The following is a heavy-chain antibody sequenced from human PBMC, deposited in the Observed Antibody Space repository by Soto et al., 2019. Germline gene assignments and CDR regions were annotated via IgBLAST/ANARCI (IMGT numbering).Heavy chain of an antibody. CDR1: GFTFSDYY. CDR3: ARRVAVAGKYNWFDP. Sequence: PGGSLRLSCAASGFTFSDYYMSWIRQAPGKGLEWVSYISSSGSTIYCADSVKGRFTISRDNAKNSLYLQMNSLRAEDTAVYYCARRVAVAGKYNWFDPWGQGTLVTVSS. CDR2: ISSSGSTI. J-gene: IGHJ5*02. D-gene: IGHD6-19*01. V-gene: IGHV3-11*01.